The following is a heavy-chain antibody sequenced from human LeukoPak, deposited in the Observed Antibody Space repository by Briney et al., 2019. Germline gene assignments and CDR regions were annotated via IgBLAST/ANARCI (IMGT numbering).Heavy chain of an antibody. CDR2: IRHDGAIT. V-gene: IGHV3-30*02. CDR1: GFTFNNYA. D-gene: IGHD6-6*01. Sequence: GGSLRLSCAASGFTFNNYAINWVRRAPGKGLEWVAFIRHDGAITYYADSVKGRFTISRDNSKNMLYLQMNNLRPEDTAVYSCARGGSKQRDIGPRGIAARGDYWGQGTLVTVSS. CDR3: ARGGSKQRDIGPRGIAARGDY. J-gene: IGHJ4*02.